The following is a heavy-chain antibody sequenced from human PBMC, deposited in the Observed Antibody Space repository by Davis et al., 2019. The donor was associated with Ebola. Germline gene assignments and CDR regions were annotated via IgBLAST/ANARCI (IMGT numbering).Heavy chain of an antibody. D-gene: IGHD1-26*01. J-gene: IGHJ4*02. Sequence: GESLKISCAASGFTFSNAWMSWVRQAPGKGLEWVANIKPDGSEQQYVDSVKGRFTISRDNAKNSLYLQMNSLRVEDTAVYYCARPLRSASPIYWGQGTLVTVSS. CDR3: ARPLRSASPIY. CDR2: IKPDGSEQ. V-gene: IGHV3-7*01. CDR1: GFTFSNAW.